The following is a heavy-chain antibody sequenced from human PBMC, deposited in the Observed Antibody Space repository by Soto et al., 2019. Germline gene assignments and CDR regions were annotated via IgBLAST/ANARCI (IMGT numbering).Heavy chain of an antibody. Sequence: QPGGSLRLSCAASGFTFSSYGMHWVRQAPGKGLEWVAVISYDGSNKYYADSVKGRFTISRDNSKNTLYLQMNSLRAEDTAVYYCAKIYDSSGYYAGVFDYWGQGTLVTSPQ. CDR3: AKIYDSSGYYAGVFDY. J-gene: IGHJ4*02. V-gene: IGHV3-30*18. CDR1: GFTFSSYG. CDR2: ISYDGSNK. D-gene: IGHD3-22*01.